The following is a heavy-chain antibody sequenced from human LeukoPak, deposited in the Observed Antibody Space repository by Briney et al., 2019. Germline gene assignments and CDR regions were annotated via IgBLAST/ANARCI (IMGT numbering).Heavy chain of an antibody. V-gene: IGHV3-30-3*02. D-gene: IGHD2-2*01. CDR1: GFTFRNYA. CDR2: ISYDGINK. Sequence: PGGSLRLSCAASGFTFRNYAMHWVRQAPGKGLESVAVISYDGINKYYADSVKGRFTISRDNSKNTLYLQMNSLRAEDTAVYYCAKDESGYCSSTSCYPDYWGQGTLVTVSS. J-gene: IGHJ4*02. CDR3: AKDESGYCSSTSCYPDY.